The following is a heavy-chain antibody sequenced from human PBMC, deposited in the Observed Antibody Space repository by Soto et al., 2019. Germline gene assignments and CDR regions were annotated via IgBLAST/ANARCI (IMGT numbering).Heavy chain of an antibody. D-gene: IGHD3-10*01. CDR2: IYHSGST. J-gene: IGHJ4*02. CDR3: ARGGWFGRVGFDY. Sequence: QLQLQESGSGLVKPSQTLSLTCAVSGGSISSGGYSWSWIRQPPGKGLEWIGYIYHSGSTYYNPSLKSRGTISVDRSKNQFSLKLSSVTAADTAMYYCARGGWFGRVGFDYWGQGTLVTVSS. CDR1: GGSISSGGYS. V-gene: IGHV4-30-2*01.